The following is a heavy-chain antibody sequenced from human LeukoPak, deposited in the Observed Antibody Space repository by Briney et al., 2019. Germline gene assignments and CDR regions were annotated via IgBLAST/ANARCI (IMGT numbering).Heavy chain of an antibody. CDR2: ISSSGSTI. Sequence: NPGGSLRLSCAASGFTFSDYYMSWIRQAPGKGLEWVSYISSSGSTIYYADSVKGRFTISRDNAKNSPYLQMNSLRAEDTAVYYCASNSGYNWFDPWGQGTLVTVSS. CDR1: GFTFSDYY. V-gene: IGHV3-11*04. D-gene: IGHD2/OR15-2a*01. CDR3: ASNSGYNWFDP. J-gene: IGHJ5*02.